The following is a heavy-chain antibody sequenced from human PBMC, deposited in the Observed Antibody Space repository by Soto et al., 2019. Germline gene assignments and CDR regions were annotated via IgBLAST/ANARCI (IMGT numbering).Heavy chain of an antibody. CDR2: ISSSGSTI. CDR1: GFTFSSYE. D-gene: IGHD6-13*01. Sequence: GVSLRLSCAASGFTFSSYEMNWVRQAPGKRLEWVSYISSSGSTIYYADSVKGRFTISRDNAKNSLYLQMNSLRAEDTAVYYCARERGIAAAGTVSWFDPWGQGTLVTVSS. CDR3: ARERGIAAAGTVSWFDP. J-gene: IGHJ5*02. V-gene: IGHV3-48*03.